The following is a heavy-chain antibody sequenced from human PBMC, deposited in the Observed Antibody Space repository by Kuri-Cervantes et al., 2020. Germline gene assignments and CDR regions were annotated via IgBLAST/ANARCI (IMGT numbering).Heavy chain of an antibody. CDR3: ARQPDFKI. Sequence: GESLKISCAASGFVFSNYWMHWVRQVPGKGLVWVSRINSDGSDTTYADSVKGRFTISRDNAKTSLYLQMNSLRAEDSAVYYCARQPDFKIWGQGTPVTDSS. V-gene: IGHV3-74*03. J-gene: IGHJ4*02. CDR2: INSDGSDT. CDR1: GFVFSNYW.